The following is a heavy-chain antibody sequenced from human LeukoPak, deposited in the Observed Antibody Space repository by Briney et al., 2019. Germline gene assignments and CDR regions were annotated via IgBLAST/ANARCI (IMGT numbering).Heavy chain of an antibody. CDR1: GFTFSSYW. CDR2: INSDGSST. CDR3: AKALSRSSGWYYFDY. D-gene: IGHD6-19*01. J-gene: IGHJ4*02. Sequence: GGSLRLSCAASGFTFSSYWMHWVRQAPGKGLEWVSRINSDGSSTTYADSVKGRFTISRDNSKNTLYLQMNSLRPEDTAVFYCAKALSRSSGWYYFDYWGQGTLVTVSS. V-gene: IGHV3-74*01.